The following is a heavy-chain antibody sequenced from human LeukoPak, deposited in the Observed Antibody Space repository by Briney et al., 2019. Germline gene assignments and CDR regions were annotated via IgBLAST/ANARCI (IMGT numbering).Heavy chain of an antibody. Sequence: KPSETLSLTCTVSGYSISSGYYWGWIRQPPGKGLEWIGSIYHSGSTYYNPSLKSRVTISVDTSRNQFSLKLSSVTAADTAVYYCARNTIVATGANAFDIWGQGKMVTVSS. J-gene: IGHJ3*02. CDR3: ARNTIVATGANAFDI. CDR2: IYHSGST. CDR1: GYSISSGYY. D-gene: IGHD5-12*01. V-gene: IGHV4-38-2*02.